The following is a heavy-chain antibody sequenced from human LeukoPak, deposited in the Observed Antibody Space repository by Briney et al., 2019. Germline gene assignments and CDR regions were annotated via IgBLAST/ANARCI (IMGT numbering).Heavy chain of an antibody. J-gene: IGHJ6*02. D-gene: IGHD2-2*01. Sequence: PGGSLRLSCAASGFTFSTYSMNWVRQAPGKGLEWVSVIYSGGSTYYADSVKGRFTISRDNSKNTLYLQMNSLRAEDTAVYYCARYQLPLTTAPSHGMDVWGQGTTVTVSS. CDR2: IYSGGST. CDR3: ARYQLPLTTAPSHGMDV. V-gene: IGHV3-53*01. CDR1: GFTFSTYS.